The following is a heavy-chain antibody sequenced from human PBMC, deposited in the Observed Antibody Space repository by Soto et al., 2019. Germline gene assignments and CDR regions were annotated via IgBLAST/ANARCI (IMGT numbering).Heavy chain of an antibody. V-gene: IGHV4-59*08. D-gene: IGHD4-17*01. J-gene: IGHJ5*02. CDR2: IYYNGST. CDR1: GGSISSYY. CDR3: ARSTTVPTWGWFDP. Sequence: QVQLQESGPGLVKPSETLSLTCTVSGGSISSYYWSWIRQPPGKGLEWIGYIYYNGSTNYNPSLKSRVTISVDTSKNQFSLKLSSVTAADTAVYYCARSTTVPTWGWFDPWGQGTLVTVSS.